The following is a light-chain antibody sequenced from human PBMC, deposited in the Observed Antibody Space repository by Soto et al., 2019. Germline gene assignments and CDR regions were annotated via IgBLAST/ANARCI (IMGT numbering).Light chain of an antibody. CDR1: RDISNS. J-gene: IGKJ1*01. Sequence: DIQMTQSPSSVSASVGDRLTITCRASRDISNSLAWYQQTPGKAPKLLLRGASSLHRGVPSRFSGGGAGTEVSLTISSLQPEDFATYYCQQYNSWWTVGQGTKVEIK. V-gene: IGKV1D-16*01. CDR3: QQYNSWWT. CDR2: GAS.